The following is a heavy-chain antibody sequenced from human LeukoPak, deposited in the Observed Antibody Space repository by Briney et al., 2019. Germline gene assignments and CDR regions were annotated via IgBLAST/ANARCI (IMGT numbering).Heavy chain of an antibody. D-gene: IGHD1-26*01. Sequence: GGSLRLSCAASGFTLSSSAMNWVRQAPGKGLEWVSSINNVGSHIYYADSVKGRFTISRDNSKNTLYLQMNSLRAEDTAVYYCARDMGSGSLHFWGQGTLVTVSS. CDR2: INNVGSHI. J-gene: IGHJ4*02. CDR3: ARDMGSGSLHF. CDR1: GFTLSSSA. V-gene: IGHV3-21*01.